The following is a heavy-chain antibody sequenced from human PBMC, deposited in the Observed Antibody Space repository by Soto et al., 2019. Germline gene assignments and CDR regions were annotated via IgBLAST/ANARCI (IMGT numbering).Heavy chain of an antibody. CDR3: ARVCIVVVPAAPPVHWFDP. D-gene: IGHD2-2*01. J-gene: IGHJ5*02. V-gene: IGHV1-69*01. CDR2: IIPIFGTA. Sequence: QEQLVQSGAEVKKPGSSVKVSCKASGGTFSSYAISWVRQAPGQGLEWMGGIIPIFGTANYAQKFQGRVTITADESTSTAYMELSSLRSEDTAVYYCARVCIVVVPAAPPVHWFDPCGQGTLVTVSS. CDR1: GGTFSSYA.